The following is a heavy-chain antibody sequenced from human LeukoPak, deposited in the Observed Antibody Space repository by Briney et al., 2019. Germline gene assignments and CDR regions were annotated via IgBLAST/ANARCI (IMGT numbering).Heavy chain of an antibody. D-gene: IGHD5-12*01. CDR2: INPSGGST. CDR1: GYTFTSYY. Sequence: GASVKVSCKASGYTFTSYYMHWVRQAPGQGLEWMGIINPSGGSTSYAQKFQGRVTMTRDMSTSTVYMELSSLRSEDTAVYYCAGPASRGYSGDCWGQGTLVTVSS. CDR3: AGPASRGYSGDC. V-gene: IGHV1-46*01. J-gene: IGHJ4*02.